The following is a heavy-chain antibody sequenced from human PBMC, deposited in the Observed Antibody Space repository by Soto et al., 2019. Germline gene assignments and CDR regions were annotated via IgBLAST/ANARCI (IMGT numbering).Heavy chain of an antibody. J-gene: IGHJ4*02. D-gene: IGHD3-10*01. CDR1: GFTVSSNY. CDR2: IYSGGST. V-gene: IGHV3-53*01. Sequence: GGSLRLSCAASGFTVSSNYMSWVRQAPGKGLEWVSVIYSGGSTYYADSVKGRFTISRDNSKNTLYLQMNSLRAEDTAVYYCARTYFDMGGGFNYWGRGTLATVSS. CDR3: ARTYFDMGGGFNY.